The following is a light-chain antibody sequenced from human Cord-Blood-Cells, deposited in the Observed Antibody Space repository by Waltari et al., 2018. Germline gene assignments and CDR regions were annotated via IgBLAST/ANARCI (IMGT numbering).Light chain of an antibody. CDR2: GKN. J-gene: IGLJ2*01. Sequence: SSELTQDPAVSVALGQTVRITCQGDSPRSYYASWYQQKPAQAPVLVIYGKNNRPSGVPDRFSGCSSGNTASLTITWAQAEDEADYYCNSRDSSGNHVVFGGGTKLTVL. CDR1: SPRSYY. V-gene: IGLV3-19*01. CDR3: NSRDSSGNHVV.